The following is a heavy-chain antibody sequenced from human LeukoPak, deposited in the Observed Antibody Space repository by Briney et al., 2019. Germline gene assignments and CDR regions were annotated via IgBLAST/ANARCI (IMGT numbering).Heavy chain of an antibody. CDR1: GGSFSGYY. CDR3: ARLVGIGVVSSGGSWDPDYGMDV. J-gene: IGHJ6*02. CDR2: INHSGST. Sequence: SETLSLTCAVYGGSFSGYYWSWIRQPPGKGLEWIGEINHSGSTNYNPSLKSRVTISVDTSRNQFSLKLSSVTAADTAVYYCARLVGIGVVSSGGSWDPDYGMDVWGQGTTVTVSS. V-gene: IGHV4-34*01. D-gene: IGHD2-15*01.